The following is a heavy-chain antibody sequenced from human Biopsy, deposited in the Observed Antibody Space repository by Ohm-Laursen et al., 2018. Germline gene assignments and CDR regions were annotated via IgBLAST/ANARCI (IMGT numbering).Heavy chain of an antibody. V-gene: IGHV4-59*08. CDR3: ARNRVDVVKVTTIGWNFDL. J-gene: IGHJ2*01. CDR2: IHYTGHI. D-gene: IGHD5-12*01. Sequence: SETLSLTCIVSGDTISTYYWNWIRQTPGKGLEWIGYIHYTGHIRINPSLNSRATISVDTSKDQFSRKLSSLTAADTAIYYCARNRVDVVKVTTIGWNFDLWGRGTLVTVS. CDR1: GDTISTYY.